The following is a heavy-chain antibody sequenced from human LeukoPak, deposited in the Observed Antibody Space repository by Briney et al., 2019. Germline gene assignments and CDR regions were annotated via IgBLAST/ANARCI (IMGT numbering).Heavy chain of an antibody. CDR1: GFTFSSYA. J-gene: IGHJ4*02. CDR3: AKVIAMVRGAIDY. CDR2: ISGSGGST. D-gene: IGHD3-10*01. V-gene: IGHV3-23*01. Sequence: PGGSLRLSCAASGFTFSSYAMSWVRQAPGKGLEWVSAISGSGGSTYYADSVKGRFTISRDNSKSTLYLQMNSLRAEDTAVYYCAKVIAMVRGAIDYWGQGTLVTVSS.